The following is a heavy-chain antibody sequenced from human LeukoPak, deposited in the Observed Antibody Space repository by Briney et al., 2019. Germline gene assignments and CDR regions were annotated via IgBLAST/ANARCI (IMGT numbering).Heavy chain of an antibody. CDR2: IYYSGST. CDR3: ARARQPYYYYGMDV. J-gene: IGHJ6*02. CDR1: GGSISSYY. Sequence: SETLSLTCTVSGGSISSYYWSWIRQPPGKGLEWIGYIYYSGSTNNNPSLKSRVTISVDTSKNQFSLKLSSVTAADTAVYYCARARQPYYYYGMDVWGQGITVTVSS. V-gene: IGHV4-59*01. D-gene: IGHD5-18*01.